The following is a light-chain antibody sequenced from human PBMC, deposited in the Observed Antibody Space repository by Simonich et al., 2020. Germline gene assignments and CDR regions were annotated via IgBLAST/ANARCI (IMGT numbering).Light chain of an antibody. CDR1: SGSIASNY. V-gene: IGLV6-57*03. CDR2: YDN. J-gene: IGLJ3*02. CDR3: QSYDSSGWV. Sequence: NFLLTQPHSVSESPGKTVTISCTRSSGSIASNYVQWYQQRPGSAPTTVIYYDNPRPSGVPDRVSGSIDSSSNSASLTIAGLKTEDEADYYCQSYDSSGWVFGGGTKLTVL.